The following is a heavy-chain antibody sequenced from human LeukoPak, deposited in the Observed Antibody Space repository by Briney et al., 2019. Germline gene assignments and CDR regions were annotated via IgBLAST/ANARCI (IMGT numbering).Heavy chain of an antibody. CDR1: GYTFTTYR. D-gene: IGHD1-1*01. CDR3: ARLSKGSNWNDVDYYYGMDV. V-gene: IGHV1-18*01. Sequence: ASVMVSCKASGYTFTTYRISWVRQAPGQGLEWMGWITTYNGNINYVQKLQGRVTMTTDSSTSTAYMELRSLRSDDTAVYYCARLSKGSNWNDVDYYYGMDVWGQGTTVTVSS. J-gene: IGHJ6*02. CDR2: ITTYNGNI.